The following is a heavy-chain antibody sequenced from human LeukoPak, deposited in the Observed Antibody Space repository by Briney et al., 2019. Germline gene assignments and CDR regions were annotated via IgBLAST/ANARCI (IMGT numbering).Heavy chain of an antibody. CDR2: ISRSGEST. D-gene: IGHD3-16*01. J-gene: IGHJ4*02. CDR1: GFTFSGFA. Sequence: PGGSLRLSCAASGFTFSGFAMSWIRQAPGKGLEWVSSISRSGESTFHADSVRGRFTISRDNSKNTVSLQMESLRAEDTALYYCAKDYAVGSIDYWGQGTLVTVSS. CDR3: AKDYAVGSIDY. V-gene: IGHV3-23*01.